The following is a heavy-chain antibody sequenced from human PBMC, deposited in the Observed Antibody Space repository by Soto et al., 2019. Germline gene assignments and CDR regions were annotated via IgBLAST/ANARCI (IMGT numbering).Heavy chain of an antibody. CDR1: GYTFTSYD. CDR2: IKPATGYT. J-gene: IGHJ1*01. V-gene: IGHV1-8*01. D-gene: IGHD3-9*01. CDR3: ATGRIFRHLGQ. Sequence: QVQLVQSGAEVKKPGASVKVSCKASGYTFTSYDINWVRQATGQVLEGMGWIKPATGYTGYPQTFQGRVTMTSNISITTADMEVSSLRSEETAVYYCATGRIFRHLGQWGQGTLVTVSS.